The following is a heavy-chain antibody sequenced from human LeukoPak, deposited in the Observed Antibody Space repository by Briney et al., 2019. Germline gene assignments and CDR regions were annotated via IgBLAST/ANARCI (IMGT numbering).Heavy chain of an antibody. CDR3: ARENVGFGSWFDS. V-gene: IGHV3-64*01. CDR1: GFTFSSYA. J-gene: IGHJ5*01. D-gene: IGHD3-10*01. Sequence: GGSLRLSCAASGFTFSSYAMHWVRQAPGKGLEYVSAISSNGGSTYYANSVKGRFTISRDNSKNTLYLQMDDLRPEDTAVYYCARENVGFGSWFDSWGQGTLVAVSS. CDR2: ISSNGGST.